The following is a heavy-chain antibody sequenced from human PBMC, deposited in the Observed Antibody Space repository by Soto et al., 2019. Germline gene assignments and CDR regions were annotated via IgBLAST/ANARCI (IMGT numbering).Heavy chain of an antibody. V-gene: IGHV4-59*01. Sequence: SETLSLTCTVSGASISSSYWSWIRQSPGKGLEWIGYVYYSGSTNYNPSLKSRVTISVDTSKNQFSLKLSSATAADTAVYYCARGYYDTSGQSNTFDIWGQGRMVTVS. J-gene: IGHJ3*02. CDR1: GASISSSY. CDR2: VYYSGST. CDR3: ARGYYDTSGQSNTFDI. D-gene: IGHD3-22*01.